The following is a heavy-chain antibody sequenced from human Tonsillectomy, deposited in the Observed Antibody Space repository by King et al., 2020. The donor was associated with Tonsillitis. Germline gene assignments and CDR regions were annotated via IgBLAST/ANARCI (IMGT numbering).Heavy chain of an antibody. CDR1: GYTFTNHD. Sequence: QLVQSGAEVKKPGASVKVSCKASGYTFTNHDINWVRQATGQGLEWMGWMNPNSGGTVYAQKFQGSVTMTRDTSISTAYMELSSLSSDDTAVYYCARGAIWFGNYGMDGWGQGTAVTVSS. J-gene: IGHJ6*02. CDR2: MNPNSGGT. V-gene: IGHV1-8*02. CDR3: ARGAIWFGNYGMDG. D-gene: IGHD3-10*01.